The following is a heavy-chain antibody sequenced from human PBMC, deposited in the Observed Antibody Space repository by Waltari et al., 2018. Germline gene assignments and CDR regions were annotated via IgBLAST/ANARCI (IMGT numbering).Heavy chain of an antibody. V-gene: IGHV3-74*01. Sequence: EVVLVQSGGGLVQPGGSLRLSCAASGFTLSNSRMFWVRQTPGKGLIWVSRINPATGTTNYEDSVRGRFTISGDNAKNTLFLQMDSLRDEDTAIYYCVRGSNGWPGMDIWGQGATVTVSS. D-gene: IGHD6-19*01. CDR1: GFTLSNSR. CDR2: INPATGTT. CDR3: VRGSNGWPGMDI. J-gene: IGHJ6*02.